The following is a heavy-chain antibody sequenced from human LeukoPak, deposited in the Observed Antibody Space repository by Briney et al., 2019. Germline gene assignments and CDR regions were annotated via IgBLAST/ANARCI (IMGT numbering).Heavy chain of an antibody. V-gene: IGHV4-39*07. Sequence: SETLSLTCLVSGGSLSSSSYYWGWLRQPPGRGLEWLRSIYYSVSTYYNPSLKSRVTRSVDTSKNQFSLKLSSVTAPDTAVYYCARAGVYSSSWYGFDPWGQGTLVTVSS. CDR2: IYYSVST. D-gene: IGHD6-13*01. J-gene: IGHJ5*02. CDR3: ARAGVYSSSWYGFDP. CDR1: GGSLSSSSYY.